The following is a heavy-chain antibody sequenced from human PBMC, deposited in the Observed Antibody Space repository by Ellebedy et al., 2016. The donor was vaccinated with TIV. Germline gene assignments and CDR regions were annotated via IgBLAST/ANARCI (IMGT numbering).Heavy chain of an antibody. J-gene: IGHJ4*02. CDR3: ARLAVAGTHHFDY. V-gene: IGHV3-48*04. D-gene: IGHD6-19*01. Sequence: GESLKISCAASGFTFSSFWMSWVRQAPGKGLEWVSYISSSSSTIDYADSVKGRFIISRDNAKNSLYLQMNSLRAEDTAVYYCARLAVAGTHHFDYWGQGTLVTVSS. CDR2: ISSSSSTI. CDR1: GFTFSSFW.